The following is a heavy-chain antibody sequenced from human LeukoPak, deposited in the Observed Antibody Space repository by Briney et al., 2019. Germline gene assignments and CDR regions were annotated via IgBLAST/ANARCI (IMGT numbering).Heavy chain of an antibody. CDR3: AKRVDYDFWSGYRPGTAHFDY. D-gene: IGHD3-3*01. J-gene: IGHJ4*02. V-gene: IGHV4-39*07. CDR1: GGSITSGSYY. Sequence: SETLSLTCTVSGGSITSGSYYWGWIRQPPGKGLEWIGSMYYSGTTYYNPSLKSRVTISVDRSKNQFSLKLSSVTAADTAVYYCAKRVDYDFWSGYRPGTAHFDYWGQGTLVTVSS. CDR2: MYYSGTT.